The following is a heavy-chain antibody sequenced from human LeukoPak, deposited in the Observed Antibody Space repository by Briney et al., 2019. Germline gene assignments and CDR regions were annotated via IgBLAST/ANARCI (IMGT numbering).Heavy chain of an antibody. CDR1: GASISSGSNY. D-gene: IGHD6-19*01. CDR3: ARGYSSGWFYYYYMDV. CDR2: IYSSGST. J-gene: IGHJ6*03. Sequence: PSETLSLTCSVSGASISSGSNYWGWIRQPPGKTLEWIGSIYSSGSTYYNSSLQSRVIIIIDTPKNHFSLTLSSVTAADTAVYYCARGYSSGWFYYYYMDVWGKGTTVTVSS. V-gene: IGHV4-39*07.